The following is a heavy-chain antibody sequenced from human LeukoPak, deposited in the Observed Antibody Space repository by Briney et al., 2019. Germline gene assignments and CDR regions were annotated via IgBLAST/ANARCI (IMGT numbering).Heavy chain of an antibody. CDR1: GYTFTSSW. D-gene: IGHD3-16*01. CDR2: IYPGDSES. Sequence: GESLKISCKVSGYTFTSSWIGWVRQMPGKGLEWMGIIYPGDSESTYSPSFQGQVTISVDKSITNAYLQWSTLKASDTAMYYCSRHGGGAAGAFYIWGQGTMVTVSS. V-gene: IGHV5-51*01. CDR3: SRHGGGAAGAFYI. J-gene: IGHJ3*02.